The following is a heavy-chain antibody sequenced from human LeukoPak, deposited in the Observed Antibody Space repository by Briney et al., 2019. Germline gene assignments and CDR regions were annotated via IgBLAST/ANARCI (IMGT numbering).Heavy chain of an antibody. CDR1: GYTFTSYG. D-gene: IGHD3-22*01. J-gene: IGHJ4*02. CDR3: ARDRLRYSYDSSPYIDY. Sequence: ASVKVSFKASGYTFTSYGISWVRQAPGQGLEWMGWISAYNGNTNYAQKLQGRVTMTTDTSTSTAYVELRGLRSDDTAVYYCARDRLRYSYDSSPYIDYWGQGTLVTVSS. CDR2: ISAYNGNT. V-gene: IGHV1-18*01.